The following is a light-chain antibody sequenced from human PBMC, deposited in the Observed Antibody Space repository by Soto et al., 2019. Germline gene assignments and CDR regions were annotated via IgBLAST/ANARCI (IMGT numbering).Light chain of an antibody. Sequence: EIVLTQSPGTLSLSPGERATLSCSSSQSVSSSYLAWYQQRPGQAPRLLIYDASSRATGIPARFSRSGSGTDFTLTITSLEPEDFAVYFCQQRDNWPLTFGGGTKVDIK. J-gene: IGKJ4*01. V-gene: IGKV3D-20*02. CDR3: QQRDNWPLT. CDR2: DAS. CDR1: QSVSSSY.